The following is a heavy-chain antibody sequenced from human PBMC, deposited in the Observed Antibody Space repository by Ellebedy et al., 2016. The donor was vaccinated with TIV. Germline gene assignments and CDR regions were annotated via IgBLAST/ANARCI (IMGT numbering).Heavy chain of an antibody. V-gene: IGHV4-34*01. J-gene: IGHJ6*03. CDR1: GGSFSGYY. CDR2: INHSGST. CDR3: ARGLHSSGWYVGHYYYYMDV. D-gene: IGHD6-19*01. Sequence: SETLSLTXAVYGGSFSGYYWSWIRQPPGKGLEWIGEINHSGSTNYNPSLKSRVTISVDTSKNQFSLKLSSVTAADTAVYYCARGLHSSGWYVGHYYYYMDVWGKGTTVTVSS.